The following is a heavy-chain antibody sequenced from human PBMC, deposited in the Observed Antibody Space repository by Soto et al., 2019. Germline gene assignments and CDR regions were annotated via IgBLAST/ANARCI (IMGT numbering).Heavy chain of an antibody. CDR1: GDSVSSNSAA. Sequence: SQTLSLTCAISGDSVSSNSAAWNWIRQSPSRGLEWLGRTYYRSKWYNDYAVSVKSRITINPDTSKNQFSLQLNSVTPEDTSVYYCARRLFFGGDPNLDAFDIWGQGTMVTVSS. J-gene: IGHJ3*02. D-gene: IGHD2-21*01. V-gene: IGHV6-1*01. CDR3: ARRLFFGGDPNLDAFDI. CDR2: TYYRSKWYN.